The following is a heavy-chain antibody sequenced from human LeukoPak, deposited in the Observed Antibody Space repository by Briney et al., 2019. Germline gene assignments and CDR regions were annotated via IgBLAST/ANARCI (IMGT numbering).Heavy chain of an antibody. D-gene: IGHD4-23*01. V-gene: IGHV3-33*01. CDR3: VRWADSRASDI. CDR1: GFTFSSHG. CDR2: IWYDGGNK. J-gene: IGHJ3*02. Sequence: GGSLRPSCAASGFTFSSHGMHWVRQAPGKGLEWVAVIWYDGGNKYYADSVKGRFTISRDNSKDTLYLQVNSLRGEDTAVYYGVRWADSRASDIWGQGTMVTVSS.